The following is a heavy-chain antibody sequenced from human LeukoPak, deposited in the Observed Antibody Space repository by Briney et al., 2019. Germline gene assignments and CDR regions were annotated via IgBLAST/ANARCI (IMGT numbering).Heavy chain of an antibody. CDR2: IYYSGST. V-gene: IGHV4-59*01. Sequence: SETLSLTCTVSGGSISSYYWSWIRQPPGKGLEWIGYIYYSGSTNYNPSLKSRVTISVDTSKNQFSLKLSSVTAADTAVYYCARVRLVEYSSSPYYFDYWGQGTLVAVSS. CDR3: ARVRLVEYSSSPYYFDY. D-gene: IGHD6-13*01. J-gene: IGHJ4*02. CDR1: GGSISSYY.